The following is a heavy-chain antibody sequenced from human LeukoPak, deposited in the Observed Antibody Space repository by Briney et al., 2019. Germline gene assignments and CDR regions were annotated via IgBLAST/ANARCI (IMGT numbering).Heavy chain of an antibody. V-gene: IGHV3-23*01. CDR3: AKRSAYNYGYFDY. D-gene: IGHD5-24*01. Sequence: PGGFLRLSCAASGFTFTNFALSWVRQAPGKGLEWVSAITSGGADTEYADSVKGRFTISRDNSKNTRYLQMNSLRVEDTAFYYCAKRSAYNYGYFDYWGQGTLVTV. J-gene: IGHJ4*02. CDR2: ITSGGADT. CDR1: GFTFTNFA.